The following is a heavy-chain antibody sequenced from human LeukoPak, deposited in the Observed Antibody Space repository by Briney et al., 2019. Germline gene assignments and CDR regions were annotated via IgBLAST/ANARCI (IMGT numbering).Heavy chain of an antibody. Sequence: SGGSLRLSCAAPGFTFSSYSMNWVRQAPGKGLEWVSYVSSSSTYIYYADSLKGRFTISRDDAKNSLYLQMNSLRAEDTAVYYCVRGIDGYNHFDYWGQGTLVTVSS. CDR1: GFTFSSYS. D-gene: IGHD5-24*01. J-gene: IGHJ4*02. CDR2: VSSSSTYI. CDR3: VRGIDGYNHFDY. V-gene: IGHV3-21*01.